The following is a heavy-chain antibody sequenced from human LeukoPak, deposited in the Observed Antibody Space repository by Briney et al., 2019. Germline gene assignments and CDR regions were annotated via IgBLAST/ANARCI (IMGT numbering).Heavy chain of an antibody. J-gene: IGHJ5*02. Sequence: GGSLRLSCAASGFTFSTYAMSWVRQAPGKGLEWVSLISSDGGRTYYADSVKGRFTISRDNSKDSLYLQMNSLRTEDTALYYCARDRRAYCGGDCYSITYWFDPWGQGTLVTVSS. CDR2: ISSDGGRT. CDR1: GFTFSTYA. CDR3: ARDRRAYCGGDCYSITYWFDP. D-gene: IGHD2-21*02. V-gene: IGHV3-43*02.